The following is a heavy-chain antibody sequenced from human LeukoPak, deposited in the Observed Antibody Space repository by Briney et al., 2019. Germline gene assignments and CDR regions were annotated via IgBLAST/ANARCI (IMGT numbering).Heavy chain of an antibody. J-gene: IGHJ4*02. D-gene: IGHD5-12*01. Sequence: SETLSLTCTVSGGSISSGGYYWSWIRQPPGKGLEWIGYIYHSGSTYYNPSLKSRVTISVDRSKNQFSLKLSSVTAADTAVYYCARVGVGYAGQGDWWGQGTLVTVSS. CDR1: GGSISSGGYY. V-gene: IGHV4-30-2*01. CDR3: ARVGVGYAGQGDW. CDR2: IYHSGST.